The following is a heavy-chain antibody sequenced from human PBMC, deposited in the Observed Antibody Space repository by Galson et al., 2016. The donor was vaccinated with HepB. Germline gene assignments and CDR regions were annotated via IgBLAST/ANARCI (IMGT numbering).Heavy chain of an antibody. CDR1: GFTFSRFW. J-gene: IGHJ5*02. Sequence: SLRLSCAASGFTFSRFWMHWVRQAPGKGLEWVASIKEDGSKTFYVDSVKGRFTMSRDNVEESVSLQMNSLRVEDTAVYYRARVDYGSGWREGWFDPWGQGTLVTVSS. CDR3: ARVDYGSGWREGWFDP. V-gene: IGHV3-7*01. D-gene: IGHD6-19*01. CDR2: IKEDGSKT.